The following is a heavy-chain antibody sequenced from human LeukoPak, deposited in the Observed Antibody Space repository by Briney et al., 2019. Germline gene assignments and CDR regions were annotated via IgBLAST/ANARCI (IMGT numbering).Heavy chain of an antibody. CDR1: GYTFTSYG. CDR2: ISAYNGNT. CDR3: ARLRQYSSGWNNWFDP. J-gene: IGHJ5*02. Sequence: ASVKVSCKASGYTFTSYGISWVRQAPGQGLEWMGWISAYNGNTNYAQKLQGRVTMTTDTSTSTACMELRSLRSDDTAVYYCARLRQYSSGWNNWFDPWGQGTLVTVSS. V-gene: IGHV1-18*01. D-gene: IGHD6-19*01.